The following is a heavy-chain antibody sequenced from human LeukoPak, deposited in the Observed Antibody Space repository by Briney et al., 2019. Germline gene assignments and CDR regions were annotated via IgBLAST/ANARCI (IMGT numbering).Heavy chain of an antibody. D-gene: IGHD5-18*01. J-gene: IGHJ4*02. CDR1: GYAFAGYF. CDR2: INPNSGGT. CDR3: ARASGYSYAHY. V-gene: IGHV1-2*06. Sequence: ASVRVSCKASGYAFAGYFIHWVRQAPGQGLEWMGRINPNSGGTDYGQKFQGRVTMTRDTSITAAYMELSRLRSDDTAVYYCARASGYSYAHYWGQGTLVTVSS.